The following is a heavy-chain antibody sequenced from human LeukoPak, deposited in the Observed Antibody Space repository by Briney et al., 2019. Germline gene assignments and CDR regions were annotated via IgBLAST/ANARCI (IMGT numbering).Heavy chain of an antibody. D-gene: IGHD3-16*01. J-gene: IGHJ5*02. CDR2: MNPNSGNT. CDR3: ARILSPTIRFGVGIFDP. V-gene: IGHV1-8*01. Sequence: GASVKVSCKASGYTFTSYDLNWVRQATGQGLEWMGWMNPNSGNTGYAQKFQGRVTITRNTSISTAYMELSSLRSEDTAVYYCARILSPTIRFGVGIFDPWGQGTLVTVSS. CDR1: GYTFTSYD.